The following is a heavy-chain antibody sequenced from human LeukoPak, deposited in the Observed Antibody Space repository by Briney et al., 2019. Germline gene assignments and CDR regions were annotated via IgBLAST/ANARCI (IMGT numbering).Heavy chain of an antibody. V-gene: IGHV4-34*01. CDR3: ARRYPSVRGVNLRPQEVRKYYFDY. CDR2: INHSGTT. D-gene: IGHD3-10*01. CDR1: GESFSDYC. J-gene: IGHJ4*02. Sequence: SETLSFTCAVYGESFSDYCWSWIRQPPGKGLEWIGDINHSGTTNYNPSLKSRVTMSVDTSKKHFSLKLSSVTAADTAIYYCARRYPSVRGVNLRPQEVRKYYFDYWGQGNLVTVSS.